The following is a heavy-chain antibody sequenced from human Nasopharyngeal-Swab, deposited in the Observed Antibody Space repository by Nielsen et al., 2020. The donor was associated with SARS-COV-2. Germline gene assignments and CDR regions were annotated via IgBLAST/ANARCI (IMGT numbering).Heavy chain of an antibody. J-gene: IGHJ4*02. CDR3: ARVGGSSWYAFDY. Sequence: WIRQPPGKGLEWIGYIFYSGSTNYNPSLKCRVTISVDTSKNQFSLKLSSVTAADTAVYYCARVGGSSWYAFDYWGQGTLVTVSS. D-gene: IGHD6-13*01. V-gene: IGHV4-59*01. CDR2: IFYSGST.